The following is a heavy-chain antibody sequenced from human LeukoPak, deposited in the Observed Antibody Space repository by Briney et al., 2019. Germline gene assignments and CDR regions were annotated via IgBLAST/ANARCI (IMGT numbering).Heavy chain of an antibody. J-gene: IGHJ5*02. CDR1: GGSISSGGYY. V-gene: IGHV4-34*01. D-gene: IGHD3-3*01. Sequence: SETLSLTCAVSGGSISSGGYYWSWIRQPPGKGLEWIGEINHSGSTNYNPSLKSRVTISVDTSKNQFSLKLSSVTAADTAVYYCARGHIRFLEWLSEGNWFDPWGQGTLVTVSS. CDR2: INHSGST. CDR3: ARGHIRFLEWLSEGNWFDP.